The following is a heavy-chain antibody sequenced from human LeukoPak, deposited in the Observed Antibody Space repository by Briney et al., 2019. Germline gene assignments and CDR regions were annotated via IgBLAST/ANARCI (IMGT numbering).Heavy chain of an antibody. CDR1: GGSISSGGYY. Sequence: SQTLSLTCTVSGGSISSGGYYWSWIRQHPGKGLEWIGYIYYSGSTYYNPSLKSRVTISVDTSKNQFSLKLSSVTAADTAVYYCAGGVSNLNRNDGFDYWGQGTLVTVSS. CDR2: IYYSGST. CDR3: AGGVSNLNRNDGFDY. J-gene: IGHJ4*02. V-gene: IGHV4-31*03. D-gene: IGHD1-1*01.